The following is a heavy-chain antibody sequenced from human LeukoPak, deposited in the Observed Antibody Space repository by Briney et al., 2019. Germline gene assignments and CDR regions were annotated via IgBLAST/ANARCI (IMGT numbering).Heavy chain of an antibody. D-gene: IGHD1-26*01. Sequence: GGSLRLSCAASGFTFTNYWMSWVRQAPGKGLEWVANINQDGSEKYFVASVKGRFTISRDNAKNSLYLQMNNVRAEDTAVYYCARDIVGPTDWGQGTLVTVSS. CDR3: ARDIVGPTD. CDR2: INQDGSEK. J-gene: IGHJ4*02. V-gene: IGHV3-7*01. CDR1: GFTFTNYW.